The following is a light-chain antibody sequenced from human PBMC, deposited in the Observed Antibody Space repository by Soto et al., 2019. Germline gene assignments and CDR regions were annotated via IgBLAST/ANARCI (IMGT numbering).Light chain of an antibody. CDR2: EVS. CDR1: SSDVGGYNY. V-gene: IGLV2-8*01. J-gene: IGLJ3*02. Sequence: QSALTQPPSASGSPGQSVTISCTGTSSDVGGYNYVSWYQQHTGKAPKLMIYEVSKRPSGVPDRCSCSKSGNTASLTVSGLQAEDEADYYCNSYAGSNNWVFGGGTKLTVL. CDR3: NSYAGSNNWV.